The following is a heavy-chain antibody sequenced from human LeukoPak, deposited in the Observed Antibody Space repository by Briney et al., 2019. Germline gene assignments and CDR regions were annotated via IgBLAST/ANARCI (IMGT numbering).Heavy chain of an antibody. CDR2: IYPSENT. CDR3: ARELIFHYYYYYGMDV. Sequence: SETLSLTCTVSGASISVYYWSWIRQPAGGGLEWIGRIYPSENTKYNPSLKSRVTMSVDTSKNLFSLKVASVTAADTAVYYCARELIFHYYYYYGMDVWGQGTTVTVSS. V-gene: IGHV4-4*07. J-gene: IGHJ6*02. D-gene: IGHD3-3*02. CDR1: GASISVYY.